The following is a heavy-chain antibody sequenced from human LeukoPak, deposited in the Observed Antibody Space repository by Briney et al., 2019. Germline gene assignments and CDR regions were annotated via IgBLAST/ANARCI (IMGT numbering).Heavy chain of an antibody. D-gene: IGHD3-22*01. CDR1: GYTFTNYD. V-gene: IGHV1-8*01. Sequence: ASVKVSCKASGYTFTNYDISWVRQATGQGLEWMGWMNPNTGNTVYAQNFHDRVTLTRNTSINTAYMELSSLRFEDTAVYYCAKDPTDVDSSGQTYFDYWGQGTLVTVSS. CDR3: AKDPTDVDSSGQTYFDY. J-gene: IGHJ4*02. CDR2: MNPNTGNT.